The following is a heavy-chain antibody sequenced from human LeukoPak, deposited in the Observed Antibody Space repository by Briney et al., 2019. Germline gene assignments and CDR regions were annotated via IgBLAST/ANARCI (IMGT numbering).Heavy chain of an antibody. CDR3: AGGRRIVPAATRSPHLDP. J-gene: IGHJ5*02. D-gene: IGHD2-2*01. CDR1: GGSFSGYY. V-gene: IGHV4-34*01. CDR2: INHSGST. Sequence: PSETLSLTCAVYGGSFSGYYWSWIRQPPGKGLEWIGEINHSGSTNYNPSLKSRVTISVDTSKNQFSLKLSSVTAADTAVYYCAGGRRIVPAATRSPHLDPWGQGTLVTVSS.